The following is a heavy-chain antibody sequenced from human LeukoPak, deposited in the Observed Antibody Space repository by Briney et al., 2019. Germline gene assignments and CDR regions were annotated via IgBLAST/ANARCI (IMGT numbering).Heavy chain of an antibody. CDR2: IYRGGST. CDR1: GFSVSDNY. D-gene: IGHD4-23*01. V-gene: IGHV3-53*01. J-gene: IGHJ6*02. Sequence: GGSLRLSCAASGFSVSDNYMSWVRQAPGKGLEWVSLIYRGGSTYFADSVKGRFTISRDNSKNTLYLQMNSLRDEDTAVYYCARDGLFQRSVITPSGQFYYGIDVWGLGTTVTVSS. CDR3: ARDGLFQRSVITPSGQFYYGIDV.